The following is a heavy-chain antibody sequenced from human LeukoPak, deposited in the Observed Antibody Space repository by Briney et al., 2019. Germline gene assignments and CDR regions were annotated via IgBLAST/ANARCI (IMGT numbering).Heavy chain of an antibody. CDR3: ARGGYTYAF. Sequence: ARGSLRLSCTASGFTFRTAWMSWVRQGPGKGLEWVAKIKEDGSETYYVDSVKGRFTISRDNAKSSVYLQMNSLRAEDTAVYYCARGGYTYAFWGKGTLVTVSS. CDR1: GFTFRTAW. D-gene: IGHD5-18*01. V-gene: IGHV3-7*05. CDR2: IKEDGSET. J-gene: IGHJ1*01.